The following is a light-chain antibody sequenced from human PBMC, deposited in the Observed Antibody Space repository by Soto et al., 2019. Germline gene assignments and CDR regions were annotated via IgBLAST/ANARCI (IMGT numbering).Light chain of an antibody. CDR2: EVS. J-gene: IGLJ1*01. Sequence: QSALTQPATVSGSPGQSITISCTGTSSDVGGYDYVSWYQHHPGKAPQLLIYEVSDRPSGVSDRFSGSKSGNTASLTISGLQAEDEADYYCSSYSSSHTLVFASGTKVTVL. CDR3: SSYSSSHTLV. CDR1: SSDVGGYDY. V-gene: IGLV2-14*01.